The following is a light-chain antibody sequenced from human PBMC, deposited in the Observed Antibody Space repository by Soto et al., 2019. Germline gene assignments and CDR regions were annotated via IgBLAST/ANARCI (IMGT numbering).Light chain of an antibody. V-gene: IGLV2-14*03. J-gene: IGLJ3*02. CDR2: DVA. CDR3: SSYTRSGTPV. CDR1: SSDVGFYSY. Sequence: QSALTQPASVTESPGQSITISCTGTSSDVGFYSYVSWYQHHPGNAPKLLIYDVANRPSGVSNLFSGCKSDNTAYLSISGLQAEDEADYYCSSYTRSGTPVFGGGTKVTVL.